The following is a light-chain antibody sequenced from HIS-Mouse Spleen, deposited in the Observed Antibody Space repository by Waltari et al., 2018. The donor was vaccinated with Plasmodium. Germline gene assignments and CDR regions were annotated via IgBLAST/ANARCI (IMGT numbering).Light chain of an antibody. CDR2: RDS. Sequence: SYELTQPLSLSVALGQTARITCGGNNIGSKNVHWYQQKPGQAPVLVIYRDSNRPSGIPERFSGSNSGNTATLTISRAQAGDEADYYCQVWDSSFHVVFGGGTKLTVL. CDR3: QVWDSSFHVV. CDR1: NIGSKN. V-gene: IGLV3-9*01. J-gene: IGLJ2*01.